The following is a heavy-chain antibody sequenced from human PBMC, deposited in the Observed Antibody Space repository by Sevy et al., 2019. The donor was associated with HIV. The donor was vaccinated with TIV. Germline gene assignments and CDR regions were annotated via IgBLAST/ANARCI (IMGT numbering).Heavy chain of an antibody. Sequence: ASVKVSCKASGGTFSSYAISWVRQAPGQGLEWMGVVIPRSGTTDSAQKFQDRVTLNADESTNTAYMELSRLRSEDTAVDYCAGDSQKALVFAYYYGMDVWGQGTTVTVSS. CDR2: VIPRSGTT. J-gene: IGHJ6*02. CDR1: GGTFSSYA. CDR3: AGDSQKALVFAYYYGMDV. V-gene: IGHV1-69*13. D-gene: IGHD3-16*01.